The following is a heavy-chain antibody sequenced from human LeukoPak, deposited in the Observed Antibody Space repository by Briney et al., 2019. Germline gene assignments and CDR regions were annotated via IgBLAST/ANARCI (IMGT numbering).Heavy chain of an antibody. CDR1: GYTFTNYD. CDR3: AREKSGWVSRDGYNPIRLDY. J-gene: IGHJ4*02. CDR2: MSPNNGDA. Sequence: GASVKVSCKTSGYTFTNYDINWVRQATGQGLEWLGWMSPNNGDAGYAQKFQGRVTMTRDTSTNTAYMELSALTSEDTAVYYCAREKSGWVSRDGYNPIRLDYWGQGTLVTVSS. V-gene: IGHV1-8*01. D-gene: IGHD5-24*01.